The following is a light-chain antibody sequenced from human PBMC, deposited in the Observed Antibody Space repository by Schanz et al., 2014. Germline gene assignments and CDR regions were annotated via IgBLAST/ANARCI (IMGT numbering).Light chain of an antibody. V-gene: IGLV2-23*01. CDR1: SSDVGNYRL. J-gene: IGLJ1*01. Sequence: QSALAQPASVSGSPGQSITISCTGTSSDVGNYRLVSWYQQHPGKAPKLIISEDTERPSGVSHRFSGSKSANTASLTISGLQAEDEADYFCCSYAGRTTFYVFGTGTKLIVL. CDR2: EDT. CDR3: CSYAGRTTFYV.